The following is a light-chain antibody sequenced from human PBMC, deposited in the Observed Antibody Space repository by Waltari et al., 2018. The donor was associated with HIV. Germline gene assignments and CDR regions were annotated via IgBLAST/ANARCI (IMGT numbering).Light chain of an antibody. CDR3: QVWDNNVV. Sequence: YELTQPLSVSVALGLTATLTGGGNNIGPKDVHWYQKRPGQAPVLVMFKDSNRPSGIPERFSGSKSRNTAALTISGVQVEDEADYFCQVWDNNVVFGGGTKLTVL. J-gene: IGLJ3*02. CDR2: KDS. V-gene: IGLV3-9*01. CDR1: NIGPKD.